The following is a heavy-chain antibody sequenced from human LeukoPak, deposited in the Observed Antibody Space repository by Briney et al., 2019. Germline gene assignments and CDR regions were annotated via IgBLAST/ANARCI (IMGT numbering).Heavy chain of an antibody. D-gene: IGHD6-19*01. CDR3: ARQAGGYSSGWYQFHFDY. CDR1: GYTFINYG. CDR2: FNTYSGNT. J-gene: IGHJ4*02. V-gene: IGHV1-18*04. Sequence: ASVKVSCKASGYTFINYGISWVRQAPGQGLEWMGWFNTYSGNTNYAQKLQGRVSMTTDTSTSIAYMELRSLRSDDTAVYYCARQAGGYSSGWYQFHFDYWGPGTRVTVSS.